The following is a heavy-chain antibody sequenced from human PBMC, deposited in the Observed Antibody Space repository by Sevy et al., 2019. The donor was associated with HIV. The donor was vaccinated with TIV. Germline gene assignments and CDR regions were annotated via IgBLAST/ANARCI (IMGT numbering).Heavy chain of an antibody. Sequence: SETLSLTCSVSGGSISSHYWSWIRQPAGEGLEWIGRIDTSGGTNYNPFLKTRVTMSIDTSKNQFSLRLRSVTAADTAVYYCARYNFWSGHYDYFDYWGPGALVTVSS. CDR2: IDTSGGT. V-gene: IGHV4-4*07. D-gene: IGHD3-3*01. CDR1: GGSISSHY. J-gene: IGHJ4*02. CDR3: ARYNFWSGHYDYFDY.